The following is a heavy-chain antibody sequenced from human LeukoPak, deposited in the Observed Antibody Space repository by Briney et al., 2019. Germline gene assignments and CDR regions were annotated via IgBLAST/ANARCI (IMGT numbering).Heavy chain of an antibody. CDR3: GSLDSREDSSSRWGPLDI. D-gene: IGHD3-22*01. Sequence: GGSLRLSCAASEFTLRNYWMSWVRQAPGKGLEWVATIKEDGSEKYYVDSVKGRFTISRENAKNSLYLQMNSLRAEDTAVYYCGSLDSREDSSSRWGPLDIWGQGTMVTVSS. V-gene: IGHV3-7*01. CDR2: IKEDGSEK. CDR1: EFTLRNYW. J-gene: IGHJ3*02.